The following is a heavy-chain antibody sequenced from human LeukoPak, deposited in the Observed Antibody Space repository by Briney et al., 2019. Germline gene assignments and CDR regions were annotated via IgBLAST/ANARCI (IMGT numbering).Heavy chain of an antibody. CDR3: ARGTYYYDSSGYSGTDY. V-gene: IGHV1-2*06. J-gene: IGHJ4*02. CDR2: INPNSGGT. D-gene: IGHD3-22*01. CDR1: GYTLTGYY. Sequence: ASVKVSCKASGYTLTGYYMHWVRQAPGQGLEWMGRINPNSGGTNYAQKFQGRVTMTRDTSISTAYMELSRLRSDDTAVYYCARGTYYYDSSGYSGTDYWGQGTLVTVSS.